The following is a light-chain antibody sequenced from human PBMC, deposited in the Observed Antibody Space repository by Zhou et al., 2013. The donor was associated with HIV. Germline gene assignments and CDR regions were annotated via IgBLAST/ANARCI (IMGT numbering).Light chain of an antibody. CDR2: GAS. J-gene: IGKJ4*01. CDR3: QQNGAT. Sequence: ETVLTQSPGTLSLSPGERATLSCRASQTVSGNYLAWYQHKPGQAPRLLIHGASIRATGTPDRFIGSGSGTDFTLTISRLEPEDFAVYFCQQNGATFGGGTRVEIK. V-gene: IGKV3-20*01. CDR1: QTVSGNY.